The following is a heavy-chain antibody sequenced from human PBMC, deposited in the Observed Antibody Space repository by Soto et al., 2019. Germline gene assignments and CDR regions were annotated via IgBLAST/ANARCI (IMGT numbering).Heavy chain of an antibody. V-gene: IGHV3-13*01. D-gene: IGHD3-10*02. CDR1: GFTFSSYD. Sequence: GGSLRLSCAASGFTFSSYDMHWVRQATGKGLEWVSAIGTAGDTYYPGSVKGRFTISRENAKNSLYLQMNSLRAEDTAVYYCARGHLFGAPNRRVNYYGMDVWGQGTTVTVSS. CDR3: ARGHLFGAPNRRVNYYGMDV. CDR2: IGTAGDT. J-gene: IGHJ6*02.